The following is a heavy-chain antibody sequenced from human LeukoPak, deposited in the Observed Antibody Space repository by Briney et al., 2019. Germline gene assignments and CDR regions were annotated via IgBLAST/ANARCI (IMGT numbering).Heavy chain of an antibody. CDR2: IYYSGST. CDR3: ARGTKTGNTGYDWSY. V-gene: IGHV4-59*01. J-gene: IGHJ4*02. CDR1: GSSISPYY. D-gene: IGHD5-12*01. Sequence: SETLSLTCTVSGSSISPYYWSWIRQPPGWGLEWIGYIYYSGSTNYNPSLRSRVTISLDTSTNQFSLKLTSVTDADTAVYYCARGTKTGNTGYDWSYWGQGSLVTVSS.